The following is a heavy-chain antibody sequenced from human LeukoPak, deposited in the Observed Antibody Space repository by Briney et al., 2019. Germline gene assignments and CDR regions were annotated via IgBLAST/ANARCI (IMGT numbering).Heavy chain of an antibody. CDR1: GYTFTGYY. D-gene: IGHD3-22*01. Sequence: ASVKVSCKASGYTFTGYYMHWVRQAPGQGLEWMGWINPNSGGTNYAQKFQGRVTMTRDTSISTVYMELSSLRSEDTAVYYCARDYYDSSGYPPEYNWFDPWGQGTLVTVSS. CDR2: INPNSGGT. CDR3: ARDYYDSSGYPPEYNWFDP. V-gene: IGHV1-2*02. J-gene: IGHJ5*02.